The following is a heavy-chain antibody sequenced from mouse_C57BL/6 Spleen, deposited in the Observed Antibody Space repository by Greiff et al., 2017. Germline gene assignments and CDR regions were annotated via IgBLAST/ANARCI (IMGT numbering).Heavy chain of an antibody. V-gene: IGHV5-9-1*02. CDR3: TRDQGVVANYAMDY. CDR1: GFTFSSYA. Sequence: EVQLVESGEGLVKPGGSLKLSCAASGFTFSSYAMSWVRQTPEKRLEWVAYISSGGDYIYYADTVKGRFTISRDNARNTLYLQMSSLKSEDTAMYYCTRDQGVVANYAMDYWGQGTSVTVSS. CDR2: ISSGGDYI. D-gene: IGHD1-1*01. J-gene: IGHJ4*01.